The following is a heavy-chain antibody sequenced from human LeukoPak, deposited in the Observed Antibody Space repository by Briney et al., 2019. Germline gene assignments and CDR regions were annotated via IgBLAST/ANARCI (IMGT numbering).Heavy chain of an antibody. CDR1: GVSISSSNSY. D-gene: IGHD1-26*01. CDR3: ARLRRVGATPFDY. J-gene: IGHJ4*02. V-gene: IGHV4-39*07. Sequence: SETLSLTCTVSGVSISSSNSYWGWIRQPPGKGLEWIGSIYYSGNTYYNASLKSRVTISVDTSKNQFSLKLSSVTAVDTAMYYCARLRRVGATPFDYWGQGTLVTVSS. CDR2: IYYSGNT.